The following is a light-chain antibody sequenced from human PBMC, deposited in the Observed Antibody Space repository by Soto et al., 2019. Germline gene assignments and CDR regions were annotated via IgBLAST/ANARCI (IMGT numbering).Light chain of an antibody. CDR3: QQYNSYPRT. CDR2: DAS. CDR1: QSISSW. V-gene: IGKV1-5*01. J-gene: IGKJ1*01. Sequence: DVRMTQSHSTLSASVGDRVTITCRASQSISSWLAWYQQKPGKAPKLLIYDASSLESGVPSRFSGSGSGTEFTLTITSLQPDDFATYYCQQYNSYPRTFGQGTKVDI.